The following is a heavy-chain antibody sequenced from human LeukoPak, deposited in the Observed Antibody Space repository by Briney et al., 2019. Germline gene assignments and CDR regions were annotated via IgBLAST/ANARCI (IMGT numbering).Heavy chain of an antibody. D-gene: IGHD2-15*01. CDR2: INPNSGGT. V-gene: IGHV1-2*02. J-gene: IGHJ4*02. Sequence: ASVKVSCKASGYTFTGYYMHWVRQAPGQGLEWMGWINPNSGGTNYAQKFQGRVTMTRDTSISTAYTELSRLRSDDTAVYYCASRACSGGGCYPLNYWGQGTLVTVSS. CDR1: GYTFTGYY. CDR3: ASRACSGGGCYPLNY.